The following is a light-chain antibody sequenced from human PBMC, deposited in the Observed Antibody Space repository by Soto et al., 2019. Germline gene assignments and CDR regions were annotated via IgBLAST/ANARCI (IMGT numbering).Light chain of an antibody. J-gene: IGKJ1*01. CDR1: QSISSW. CDR2: KAS. V-gene: IGKV1-5*03. Sequence: DIQMTQSPSTLSASVGARAPITCRASQSISSWLAWYQQKPGKAPKLLIYKASSLESGVPSRFSGSGSGTEFTLTISSLQPDDFATYYCQQYNTKGTFGQGTKVDI. CDR3: QQYNTKGT.